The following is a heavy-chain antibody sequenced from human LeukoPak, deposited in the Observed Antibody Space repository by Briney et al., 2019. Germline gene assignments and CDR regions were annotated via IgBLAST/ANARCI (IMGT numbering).Heavy chain of an antibody. CDR2: IYYSGST. Sequence: PSETLSLTCTVSGASVSSFYWNWIRQPPGKGLEWIGYIYYSGSTNYNPSLKSRVTISVDTSKNQFSLKLSSVTAADTAVYYCARGIDDYSNYFDYWGQGTLVTVSS. CDR1: GASVSSFY. D-gene: IGHD4-11*01. J-gene: IGHJ4*02. V-gene: IGHV4-59*08. CDR3: ARGIDDYSNYFDY.